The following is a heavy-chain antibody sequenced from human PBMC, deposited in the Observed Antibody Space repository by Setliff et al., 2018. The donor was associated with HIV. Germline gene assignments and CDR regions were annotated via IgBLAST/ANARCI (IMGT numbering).Heavy chain of an antibody. Sequence: SETLSLTCAVYGGSFSGYYWSWIRQHPGKGLEWIGYITQSGSTYYNPSLKSRATLSLGTSKNQFSLRLSSVTAADTAVYYCARDNVETGGSGYAFDYWGQGALVTVSS. V-gene: IGHV4-34*09. J-gene: IGHJ4*02. CDR2: ITQSGST. CDR1: GGSFSGYY. CDR3: ARDNVETGGSGYAFDY. D-gene: IGHD3-22*01.